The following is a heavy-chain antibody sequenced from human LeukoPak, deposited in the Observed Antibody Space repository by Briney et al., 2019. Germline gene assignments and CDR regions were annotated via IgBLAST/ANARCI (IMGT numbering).Heavy chain of an antibody. CDR3: AGQRGYSSGAYYYGMDV. D-gene: IGHD5-18*01. Sequence: SETLSLTCTVSGGSISSYYWSWIRQPPGKGLEWIGYIYHSGSTNYNPSLKSRVTISVDTSKNQFSLKLSSVTAADTAVYYCAGQRGYSSGAYYYGMDVWGQGTTVTISS. J-gene: IGHJ6*02. V-gene: IGHV4-59*08. CDR2: IYHSGST. CDR1: GGSISSYY.